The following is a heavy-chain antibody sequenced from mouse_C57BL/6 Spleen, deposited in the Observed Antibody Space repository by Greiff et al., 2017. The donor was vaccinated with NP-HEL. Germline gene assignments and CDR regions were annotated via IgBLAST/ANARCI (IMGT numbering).Heavy chain of an antibody. Sequence: EVKLMESEGGLVQPGSSMKLSCTASGFTFSDYYMAWVRQAPEKGLEWFANINYDGSSTYYQDSLKSRFIISRDNAKNILYLQMSSLKSEDTASYYCARQLRPPYFDYWGQGTTLTVSS. CDR3: ARQLRPPYFDY. CDR2: INYDGSST. CDR1: GFTFSDYY. J-gene: IGHJ2*01. V-gene: IGHV5-16*01. D-gene: IGHD3-2*02.